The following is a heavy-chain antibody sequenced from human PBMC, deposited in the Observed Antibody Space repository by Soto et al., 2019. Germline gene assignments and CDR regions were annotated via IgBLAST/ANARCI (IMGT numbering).Heavy chain of an antibody. J-gene: IGHJ4*02. Sequence: PGGSLRLSCTASGFTFGDYAMSWFRQAPGKGLEWVGFIRSKAYGGTTEYAASVKGRFTISRDDSKSIAYLQMNSLKTEDTAVYYCTRELIRAVAGTHYLAAPDYWGQGTLVTVSS. D-gene: IGHD6-19*01. CDR2: IRSKAYGGTT. V-gene: IGHV3-49*03. CDR3: TRELIRAVAGTHYLAAPDY. CDR1: GFTFGDYA.